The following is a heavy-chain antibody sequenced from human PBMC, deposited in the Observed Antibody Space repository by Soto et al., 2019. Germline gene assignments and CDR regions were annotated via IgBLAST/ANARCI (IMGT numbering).Heavy chain of an antibody. Sequence: QVQLVESGGGVVQPGRSLRLSCAASGFTFSGYVMHWVRQAPGKGLEWVVVISKDGSNKHYADSLKGRFTISRDNSKNTLYLQMNSLRGEDTAVYYCARSYCGDDCALDYWGQGTLVTV. CDR3: ARSYCGDDCALDY. CDR2: ISKDGSNK. CDR1: GFTFSGYV. V-gene: IGHV3-30-3*01. D-gene: IGHD2-21*02. J-gene: IGHJ4*02.